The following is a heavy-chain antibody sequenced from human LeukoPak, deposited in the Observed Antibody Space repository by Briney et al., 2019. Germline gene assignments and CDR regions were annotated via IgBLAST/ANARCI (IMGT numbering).Heavy chain of an antibody. J-gene: IGHJ4*02. CDR1: HYFISDGAF. CDR2: VNHRGIT. V-gene: IGHV4-38-2*02. D-gene: IGHD2-21*02. Sequence: SETLSLTCTVSHYFISDGAFWGWIRQPPGKGLEWVANVNHRGITFYNPSLESRVAISVDTSKNQFFLRVTSVTAADTAIYYCVRGPSEAADFFFDSWGQGTLVTVSS. CDR3: VRGPSEAADFFFDS.